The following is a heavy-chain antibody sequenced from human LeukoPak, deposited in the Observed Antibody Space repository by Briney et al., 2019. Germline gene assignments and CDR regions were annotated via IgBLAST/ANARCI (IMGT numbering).Heavy chain of an antibody. D-gene: IGHD3-10*01. V-gene: IGHV4-39*07. Sequence: SETLSLTCTVSGGSISSSSYYWGWIRQPPGKGLEWIGSIYYSGSTYYNPSLKSRVAISVDTSKNQFSLKRSSVTAADTAVYYCARVVSWFGELPQYYFDYWGQGTLVTVSS. J-gene: IGHJ4*02. CDR2: IYYSGST. CDR3: ARVVSWFGELPQYYFDY. CDR1: GGSISSSSYY.